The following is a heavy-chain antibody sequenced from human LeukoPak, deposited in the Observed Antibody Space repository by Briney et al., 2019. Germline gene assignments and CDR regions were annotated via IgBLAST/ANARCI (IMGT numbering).Heavy chain of an antibody. V-gene: IGHV3-23*01. CDR2: ISGSGGST. CDR1: GFTFSNYA. D-gene: IGHD6-13*01. Sequence: GGSLRLSCAASGFTFSNYAMSWVRQAPGKGLEWVSAISGSGGSTYYVDSVKGRFTISRDISKSTLYLQMNSLRAEDTALYYCARAYSDSWYAGYWGQGALVTVSS. J-gene: IGHJ4*02. CDR3: ARAYSDSWYAGY.